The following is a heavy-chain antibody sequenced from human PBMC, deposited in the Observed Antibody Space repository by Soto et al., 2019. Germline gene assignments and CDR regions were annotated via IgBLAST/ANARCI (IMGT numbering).Heavy chain of an antibody. CDR2: IKYDGSEK. V-gene: IGHV3-7*05. J-gene: IGHJ4*02. CDR3: ARVLSAFDYFDY. D-gene: IGHD3-3*02. Sequence: ESGGGLVQPGGSLRLACGASGLTFSRNWMTWCRQAPGKGLEWVATIKYDGSEKSYVDSVKGRFTISRDNAKNSLSLQMNSLRAEDTAVYYCARVLSAFDYFDYWGQGTLVTVSS. CDR1: GLTFSRNW.